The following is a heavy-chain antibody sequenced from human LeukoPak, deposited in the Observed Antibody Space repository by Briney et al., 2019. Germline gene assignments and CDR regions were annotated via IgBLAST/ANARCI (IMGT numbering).Heavy chain of an antibody. Sequence: HPGGSLRLSCAASGFTFSDFAMSWVRQAPGKGLEWVSGTIGSGATTFYADSVKGRFTISRDNSKNTLYLQMNSLRAEDTAVYYCAHDILTGSESDYWGQGTLVTVSS. V-gene: IGHV3-23*01. CDR3: AHDILTGSESDY. CDR1: GFTFSDFA. CDR2: TIGSGATT. J-gene: IGHJ4*02. D-gene: IGHD3-9*01.